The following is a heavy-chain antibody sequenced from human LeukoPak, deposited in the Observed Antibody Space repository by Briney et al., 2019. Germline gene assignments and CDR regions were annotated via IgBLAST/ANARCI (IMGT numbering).Heavy chain of an antibody. CDR3: AGGSSGRCDAFDI. D-gene: IGHD6-19*01. Sequence: KPSETLSLTCTVSGGSISSSSYYWGWIRQPPGKGLEWIGSIYYSGSTYYNPSLKSRVTISVDTSKNQFSLKLSSVTAADTAVYYCAGGSSGRCDAFDIWGQGTMVTVSS. V-gene: IGHV4-39*01. CDR1: GGSISSSSYY. CDR2: IYYSGST. J-gene: IGHJ3*02.